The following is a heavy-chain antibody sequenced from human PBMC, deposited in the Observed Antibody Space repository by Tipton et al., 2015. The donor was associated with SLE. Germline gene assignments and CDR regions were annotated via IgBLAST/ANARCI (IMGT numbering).Heavy chain of an antibody. CDR2: ISSSGITI. Sequence: SLRLSCAASGFTFSSYEMNWVRQAPGKGLEWVAYISSSGITINYADCVKGRFTISRDNAKNSLYLQMNSLRAGDTAVYYCASGSYAPGYWGQGTLVTVSS. V-gene: IGHV3-48*03. D-gene: IGHD2-2*01. CDR1: GFTFSSYE. J-gene: IGHJ4*02. CDR3: ASGSYAPGY.